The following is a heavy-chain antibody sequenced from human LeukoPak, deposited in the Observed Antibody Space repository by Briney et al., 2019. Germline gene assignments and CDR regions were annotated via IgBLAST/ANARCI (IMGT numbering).Heavy chain of an antibody. Sequence: GGSLRLSCAASGFTVSSNYMSWVRQAPGKGLEWVSVIYSGGSTYYADSVKGRFTISRDNSKNTLYLQMNSLRAEDTAVYYCARDGGIAVGGANDYWGQGTLVTVSS. D-gene: IGHD6-19*01. CDR3: ARDGGIAVGGANDY. CDR2: IYSGGST. CDR1: GFTVSSNY. V-gene: IGHV3-53*01. J-gene: IGHJ4*02.